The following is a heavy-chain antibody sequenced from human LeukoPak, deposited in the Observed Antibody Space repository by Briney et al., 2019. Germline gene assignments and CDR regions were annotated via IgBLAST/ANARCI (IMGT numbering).Heavy chain of an antibody. V-gene: IGHV1-2*02. J-gene: IGHJ4*02. CDR1: GYTFTGYY. CDR3: ARDQAWIQLWRSLDY. CDR2: INPNSGGT. Sequence: ASVKVSCKASGYTFTGYYMHWVRQAPGQGLEWMGWINPNSGGTNYAQKFQGRVTMTRDTSISTAYMELSRLRSDDTAVYYCARDQAWIQLWRSLDYWGQGTLVTVSS. D-gene: IGHD5-18*01.